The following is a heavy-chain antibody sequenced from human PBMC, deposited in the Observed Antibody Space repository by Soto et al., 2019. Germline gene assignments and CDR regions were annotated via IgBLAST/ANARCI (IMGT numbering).Heavy chain of an antibody. D-gene: IGHD2-2*01. J-gene: IGHJ6*02. V-gene: IGHV3-15*01. CDR1: GFSFRNAW. CDR3: TTDLQAYCDGTTCYAGNYYYDDMDV. CDR2: IKSQGDGGTR. Sequence: LRLSCAASGFSFRNAWMIWVRQAPGKGLEWVGHIKSQGDGGTRDYAAPVKGRFTISRDDSKNTLFLQMNSLKNEDTAVYFCTTDLQAYCDGTTCYAGNYYYDDMDVWGQGTTVTVSS.